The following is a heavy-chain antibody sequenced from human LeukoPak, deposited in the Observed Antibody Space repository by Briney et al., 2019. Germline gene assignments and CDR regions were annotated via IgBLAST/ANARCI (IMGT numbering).Heavy chain of an antibody. V-gene: IGHV3-30*18. J-gene: IGHJ6*02. CDR3: AKDRGLDYAPGDV. Sequence: GGSLRLSCAASGFTFSSYAMSWVRQAPGKGLEWVAVISYDGSNKYYTDSVKGRFTISRDNSKNTLYLQMNSLRAEDTAVYYCAKDRGLDYAPGDVWGLGTTVTVSS. CDR1: GFTFSSYA. D-gene: IGHD4-17*01. CDR2: ISYDGSNK.